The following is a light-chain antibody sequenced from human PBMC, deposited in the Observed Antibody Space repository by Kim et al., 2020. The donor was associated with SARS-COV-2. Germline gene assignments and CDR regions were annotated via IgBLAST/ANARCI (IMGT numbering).Light chain of an antibody. CDR1: ALPKQY. CDR2: KDS. J-gene: IGLJ3*02. CDR3: QSVDSSGTWV. Sequence: SYELTQPPSVSVSPGQTARITCSGDALPKQYAYWYQQKLGLAPVLVIYKDSERPSGIPERISGSSSGTTVTLTISGVQAEDEADYYCQSVDSSGTWVFGGGTKVTVL. V-gene: IGLV3-25*03.